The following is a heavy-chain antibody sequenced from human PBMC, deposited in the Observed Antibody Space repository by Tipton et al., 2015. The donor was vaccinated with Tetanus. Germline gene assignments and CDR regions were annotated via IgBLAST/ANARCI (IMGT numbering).Heavy chain of an antibody. Sequence: TLSLTCAVYGGSFSNYYLTWIRIRQPPGQGLEWLGGIHSGGRTNYSPSLRSRVSLSVDTSKNQFSLNLSSVTAADTAVYYCARIGWPQQNKPAFDIWGQGTVVTVSS. CDR3: ARIGWPQQNKPAFDI. V-gene: IGHV4-34*01. CDR1: GGSFSNYY. J-gene: IGHJ3*02. CDR2: IHSGGRT. D-gene: IGHD6-19*01.